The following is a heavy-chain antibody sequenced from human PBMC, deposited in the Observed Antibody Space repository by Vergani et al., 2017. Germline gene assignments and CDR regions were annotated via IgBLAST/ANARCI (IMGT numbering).Heavy chain of an antibody. V-gene: IGHV3-23*01. Sequence: EVQLLESGGGLVQPGGSLRLSCAASGFTFSSYAMSWVRQAPGKGLEWVSAISGSGGSTYYADSVKGRFTISRDNSKNTLYLQMNSLRAEDTAVYYCARGWEQQLILVSYYGMDVWGRGTTVTVSS. J-gene: IGHJ6*02. CDR1: GFTFSSYA. CDR2: ISGSGGST. D-gene: IGHD6-13*01. CDR3: ARGWEQQLILVSYYGMDV.